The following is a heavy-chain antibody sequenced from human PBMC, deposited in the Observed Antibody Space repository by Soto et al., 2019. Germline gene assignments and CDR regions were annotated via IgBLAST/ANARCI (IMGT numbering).Heavy chain of an antibody. Sequence: EVQLVESGGGLVQPGGSLRLSCAASGFTLSNYWMSWVRQVPGKGLEWVANIKQDGSEKYYVDSVKGRFTISRDNAKNSLYLQMNSLRAEDTAVYFCARDGWLECWGQGTLVTVSS. CDR2: IKQDGSEK. V-gene: IGHV3-7*05. CDR1: GFTLSNYW. D-gene: IGHD5-12*01. J-gene: IGHJ4*02. CDR3: ARDGWLEC.